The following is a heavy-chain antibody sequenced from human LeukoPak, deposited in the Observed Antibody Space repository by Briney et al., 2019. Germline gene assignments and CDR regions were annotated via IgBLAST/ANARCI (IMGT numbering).Heavy chain of an antibody. CDR1: GGSISSYY. J-gene: IGHJ4*02. CDR3: ARIVGATGHYYFDY. Sequence: KPSETLSLTCTGSGGSISSYYWSWIRQPAGKGLEWIGRIYTSGSTNYNPSLKSRVTISVDTSKNQFSLKLSSVTAADTAVYYCARIVGATGHYYFDYWGQGTLVTVSS. D-gene: IGHD1-26*01. CDR2: IYTSGST. V-gene: IGHV4-4*07.